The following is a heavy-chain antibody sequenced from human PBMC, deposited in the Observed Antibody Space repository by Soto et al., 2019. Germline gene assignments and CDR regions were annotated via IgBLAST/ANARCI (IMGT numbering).Heavy chain of an antibody. J-gene: IGHJ4*02. CDR3: ARDFHYGRGFDY. Sequence: ASVKVSCKASGGTFSSYTISWVRQAPGQGLEWMGRIIPILGIANYAQKFQGRVTITADKSTSTAYMELSSLRSEDTAVYYCARDFHYGRGFDYWGQGTLVTVSS. D-gene: IGHD4-17*01. CDR1: GGTFSSYT. V-gene: IGHV1-69*04. CDR2: IIPILGIA.